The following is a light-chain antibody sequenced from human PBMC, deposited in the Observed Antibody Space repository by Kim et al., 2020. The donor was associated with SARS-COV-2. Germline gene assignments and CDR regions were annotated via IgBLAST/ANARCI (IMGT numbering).Light chain of an antibody. Sequence: PGKTARISCGGKNMGSKSVHWYQQKPGQAPVLVIYYDSDRPSGIPERFSGSNSGNKATLTISRVEGGDEADYYCQVWDSSSDHRVFGGGTQLTVL. J-gene: IGLJ3*02. CDR2: YDS. V-gene: IGLV3-21*04. CDR1: NMGSKS. CDR3: QVWDSSSDHRV.